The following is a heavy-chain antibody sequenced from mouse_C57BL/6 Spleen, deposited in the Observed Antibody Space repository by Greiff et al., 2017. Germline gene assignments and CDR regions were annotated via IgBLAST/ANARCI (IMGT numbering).Heavy chain of an antibody. V-gene: IGHV1-42*01. Sequence: VQLQQSGPELVKPGASVKISCKASGYSFTGYYMNWVKQSPEKSLEWIGEINPSTGGTTYNQTFQAKATMTVDTSSSTAYIPLKSRTADVSAVYCWRSNYYDARDNWVQGTSVTVSS. D-gene: IGHD2-5*01. CDR2: INPSTGGT. CDR3: RSNYYDARDN. CDR1: GYSFTGYY. J-gene: IGHJ4*01.